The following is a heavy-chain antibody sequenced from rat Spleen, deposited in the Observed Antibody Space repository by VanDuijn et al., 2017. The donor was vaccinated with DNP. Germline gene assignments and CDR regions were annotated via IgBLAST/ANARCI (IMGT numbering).Heavy chain of an antibody. CDR2: ISHVGGTT. Sequence: EVQLVESGGGLVQPGGSLKLSCAASGFTFSDYYMAWVRQAPKKGLEWVASISHVGGTTYYGDSVKGRFTISRDNAKSTVYLQMNSLRSEDTATYYCTNDWELYYWGQGVMVTVSS. D-gene: IGHD5-1*01. J-gene: IGHJ2*01. V-gene: IGHV5-22*01. CDR3: TNDWELYY. CDR1: GFTFSDYY.